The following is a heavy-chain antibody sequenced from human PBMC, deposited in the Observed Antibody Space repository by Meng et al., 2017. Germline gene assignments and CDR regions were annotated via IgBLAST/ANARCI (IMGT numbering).Heavy chain of an antibody. CDR3: ARGRAGYCSSTSCYRFAWFDP. Sequence: QVQLQQWGAGLLKPSETLSLTRAVYGGSFSGYYWSWIRQPPGKGLEWIGEINHSGSTNYNPSLKSRVTISVDTSKNQFSLKLSSVTAADTAVYYCARGRAGYCSSTSCYRFAWFDPWGQGTLVTVSS. J-gene: IGHJ5*02. D-gene: IGHD2-2*02. CDR1: GGSFSGYY. V-gene: IGHV4-34*01. CDR2: INHSGST.